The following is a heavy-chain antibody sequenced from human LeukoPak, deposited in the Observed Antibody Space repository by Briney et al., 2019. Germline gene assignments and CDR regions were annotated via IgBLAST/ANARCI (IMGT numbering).Heavy chain of an antibody. CDR2: IYTSGST. CDR1: GGSISSYY. Sequence: PSETLSLTCTVSGGSISSYYWSWIRQPAGKGPECIGRIYTSGSTNYNPSLKSRVTMSVDTSKNQFSLKLSSVTAADTAVYYCARAFPSIASLYYFDYWGQGTLVTVSS. CDR3: ARAFPSIASLYYFDY. J-gene: IGHJ4*02. V-gene: IGHV4-4*07. D-gene: IGHD2-2*01.